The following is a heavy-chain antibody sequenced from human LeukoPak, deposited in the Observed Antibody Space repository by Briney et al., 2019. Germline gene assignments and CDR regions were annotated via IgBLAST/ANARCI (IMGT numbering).Heavy chain of an antibody. CDR2: IYHSGST. J-gene: IGHJ4*02. Sequence: SSETLSLTCTVSGYSISSGYYWGWIRQPPGKGLEWIGSIYHSGSTYYNPSLKSRVTISVDTSKNQFSLKLSSVTAADTAVYYCARGRWGGSYIDYWGQGTLVTVSS. D-gene: IGHD1-26*01. CDR1: GYSISSGYY. CDR3: ARGRWGGSYIDY. V-gene: IGHV4-38-2*02.